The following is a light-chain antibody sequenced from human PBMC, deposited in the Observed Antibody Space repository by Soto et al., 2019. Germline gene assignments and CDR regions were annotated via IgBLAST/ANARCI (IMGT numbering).Light chain of an antibody. V-gene: IGKV3-15*01. CDR1: QSVSSY. CDR3: RQYNYWPPIT. Sequence: EIVMRQSPATLSVSPGERATLSCRASQSVSSYFAWYQQKPGQAPRLLIYGASTRATGSPARCFSGGSWGKVTLPIISILQAEEAADYCRQYNYWPPITFGQGTRLDIK. CDR2: GAS. J-gene: IGKJ5*01.